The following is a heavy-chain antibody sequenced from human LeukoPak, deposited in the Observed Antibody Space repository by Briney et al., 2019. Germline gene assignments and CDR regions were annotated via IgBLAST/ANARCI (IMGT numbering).Heavy chain of an antibody. J-gene: IGHJ4*02. CDR2: ISESGTST. Sequence: GGSLRLSCAASGFIFSKYAMSWVRQAPGKGLEWVSLISESGTSTNYADSVKGRFTISRDNAKNSLYLQMNSLRAEDTAVYYCATSKGPFDYWGQGTLVTVSS. V-gene: IGHV3-23*01. CDR3: ATSKGPFDY. CDR1: GFIFSKYA.